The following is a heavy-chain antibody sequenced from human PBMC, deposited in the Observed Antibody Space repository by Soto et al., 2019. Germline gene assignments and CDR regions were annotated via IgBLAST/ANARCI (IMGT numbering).Heavy chain of an antibody. CDR2: IYYSGST. D-gene: IGHD2-15*01. Sequence: SETLSLTCTVSGGSISSTNYYWGWIRQPPGKGLEWIGSIYYSGSTFYNPSLKSRVTVSVDTSKNQFSLKLSSVTAADTAIYYCARSIVLVVTTLIPRWIDPWGQGTLVTVSS. CDR1: GGSISSTNYY. CDR3: ARSIVLVVTTLIPRWIDP. V-gene: IGHV4-39*01. J-gene: IGHJ5*02.